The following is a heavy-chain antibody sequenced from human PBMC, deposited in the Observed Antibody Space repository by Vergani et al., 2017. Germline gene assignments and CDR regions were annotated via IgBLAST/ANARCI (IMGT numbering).Heavy chain of an antibody. V-gene: IGHV3-11*01. J-gene: IGHJ5*02. Sequence: QVQLVESGGGLVKPGGSLRLSCAASGFTFSDYYMSWIRQAPGKGLEWVSYISSSGSTIYYADSVKGRFTISRDNSKNTLYLQMNSLRAEDTAVYYCAKEVVVVPAARDWFDPWGQGTLVTVSS. CDR2: ISSSGSTI. CDR1: GFTFSDYY. D-gene: IGHD2-2*01. CDR3: AKEVVVVPAARDWFDP.